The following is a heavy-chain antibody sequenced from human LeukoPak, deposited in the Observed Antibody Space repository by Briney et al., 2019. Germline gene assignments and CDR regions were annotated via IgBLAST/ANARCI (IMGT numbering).Heavy chain of an antibody. V-gene: IGHV4-59*08. D-gene: IGHD2-8*01. Sequence: SETLSLTCTVSGGSISSYNWSWIRQPPGKGLEWIGYIYYSGSTNYNPSLKSRVTISVDTSKNQFSLKLSSVTAADTAVYYCARQYAYYYYYMDVWGKGTTVIVSS. J-gene: IGHJ6*03. CDR3: ARQYAYYYYYMDV. CDR1: GGSISSYN. CDR2: IYYSGST.